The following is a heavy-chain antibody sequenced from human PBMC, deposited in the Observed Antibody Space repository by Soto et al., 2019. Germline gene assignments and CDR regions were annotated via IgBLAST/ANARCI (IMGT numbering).Heavy chain of an antibody. D-gene: IGHD3-22*01. V-gene: IGHV3-30*18. CDR2: ISYDGDNK. CDR1: GFTFSSYG. J-gene: IGHJ3*02. CDR3: AKGTDYYDTSGYYDAFDI. Sequence: GGSLRLSCAASGFTFSSYGMHWVRQAPGKGLEWVAVISYDGDNKYYVDSVKGRFTISRDNSKNTLNLQMNSLRAEDTALYYCAKGTDYYDTSGYYDAFDIWGQGTMVTVSS.